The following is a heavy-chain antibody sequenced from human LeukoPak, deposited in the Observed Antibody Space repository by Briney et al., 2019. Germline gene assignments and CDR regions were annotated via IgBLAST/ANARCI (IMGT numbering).Heavy chain of an antibody. Sequence: SETLPLTCTVSGGSISSSSYYWGWIRQPPGKGLEWIGSIYYSGSTYYNPSLKSRVTISVDTSKNQFSLKLSSVTAADTAVYYCARISLPGDYGYGMDVWGQGTTVTVSS. CDR3: ARISLPGDYGYGMDV. CDR2: IYYSGST. J-gene: IGHJ6*02. V-gene: IGHV4-39*07. D-gene: IGHD3-16*01. CDR1: GGSISSSSYY.